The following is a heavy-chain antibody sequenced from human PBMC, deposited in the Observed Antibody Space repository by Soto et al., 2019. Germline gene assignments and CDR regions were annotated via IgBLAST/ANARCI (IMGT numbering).Heavy chain of an antibody. CDR1: GGTFSSYA. CDR2: IIPIFGTA. Sequence: SVKVSCKASGGTFSSYAISWVRQAPGQGLEWMGGIIPIFGTANYAQKFQGRVTITADKSTSTAYMELSSLRSEDTAVYYCARGLRRPNWFDPWGQSTLVTVSS. D-gene: IGHD4-17*01. V-gene: IGHV1-69*06. J-gene: IGHJ5*02. CDR3: ARGLRRPNWFDP.